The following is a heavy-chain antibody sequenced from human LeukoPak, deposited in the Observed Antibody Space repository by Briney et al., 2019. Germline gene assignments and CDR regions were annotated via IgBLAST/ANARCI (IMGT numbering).Heavy chain of an antibody. V-gene: IGHV3-11*04. J-gene: IGHJ6*03. D-gene: IGHD1-26*01. CDR3: ARDVRSGTYFYHYYMDV. Sequence: GGSLRLSCAASGFTFSDYYMSWIRQAPGKGLEWVSYISSSGSTIYYADSVKGRFTISRDNAQNSLSLQMNSLRDEDTAVYYCARDVRSGTYFYHYYMDVWGIGTTVTVSS. CDR1: GFTFSDYY. CDR2: ISSSGSTI.